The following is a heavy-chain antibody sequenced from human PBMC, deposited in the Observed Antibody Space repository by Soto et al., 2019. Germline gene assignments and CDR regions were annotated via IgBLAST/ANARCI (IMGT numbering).Heavy chain of an antibody. Sequence: ASVKVSCKASGYTFTGYYMHWVRQAPGQGLEWMGWINPNSGGTNYAQKFQGRVTMTRDTSFSTAYMELSRLRSDDTAVYYCARETAMGGHDAFDIWGQGTMVTVSS. CDR3: ARETAMGGHDAFDI. J-gene: IGHJ3*02. CDR1: GYTFTGYY. CDR2: INPNSGGT. V-gene: IGHV1-2*02. D-gene: IGHD5-18*01.